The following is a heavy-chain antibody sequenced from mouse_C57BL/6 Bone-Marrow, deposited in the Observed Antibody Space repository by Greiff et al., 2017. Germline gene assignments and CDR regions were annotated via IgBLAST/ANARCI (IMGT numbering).Heavy chain of an antibody. D-gene: IGHD2-4*01. CDR3: TAVYYDYDEVWFAY. CDR2: IRLKSDNYAT. CDR1: GFTFSNYW. V-gene: IGHV6-3*01. Sequence: DVMLVESGGGLVQPGGSMKLSCVASGFTFSNYWMNWVRQSPEEGLEWVAQIRLKSDNYATHYAESVKGRFTISRDDSKSSVYLQMNNLRAEDTGIYYCTAVYYDYDEVWFAYWGQGTLVTVSA. J-gene: IGHJ3*01.